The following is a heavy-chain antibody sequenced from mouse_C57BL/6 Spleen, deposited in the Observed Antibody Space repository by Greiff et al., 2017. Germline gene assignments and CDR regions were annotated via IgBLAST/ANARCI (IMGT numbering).Heavy chain of an antibody. CDR3: ARSKGITTVVADD. Sequence: QVQLKQPGAELVMPGASVKLSCKASGYTFTSYWMHWVKQRPGQGLEWIGEIDPSDSYTNYNQKFKGKSTLTVDKSSSTAYMQLSSLTSEDSAVYYCARSKGITTVVADDWGQGTTRTVSS. CDR1: GYTFTSYW. CDR2: IDPSDSYT. D-gene: IGHD1-1*01. J-gene: IGHJ2*01. V-gene: IGHV1-69*01.